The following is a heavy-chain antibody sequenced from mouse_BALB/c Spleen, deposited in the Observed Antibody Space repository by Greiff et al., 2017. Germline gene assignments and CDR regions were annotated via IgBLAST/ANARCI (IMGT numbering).Heavy chain of an antibody. CDR3: ARPVDY. V-gene: IGHV1S26*01. J-gene: IGHJ4*01. CDR1: GYTFTSYW. Sequence: VQLQQSGPELVKPGASVRISCKASGYTFTSYWMHWVKQRPGQGLEWIGYINPSTGYTEYNQKFKDKATLTADKSSSTAYMQLSSLTSEDSAVYYCARPVDYWGQGTSVTVSS. CDR2: INPSTGYT.